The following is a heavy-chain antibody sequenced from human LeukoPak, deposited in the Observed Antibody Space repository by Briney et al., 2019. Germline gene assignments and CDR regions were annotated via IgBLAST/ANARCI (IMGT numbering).Heavy chain of an antibody. CDR3: ARDPWRDYVWGSYRPLYGMDV. CDR2: ISSSSSYI. V-gene: IGHV3-21*01. CDR1: GFTFSSYS. D-gene: IGHD3-16*02. J-gene: IGHJ6*02. Sequence: GGSLRLSCAASGFTFSSYSMNWVRQAPGKGLEWVSSISSSSSYIYYADSVKGRFTISRDNAKNSLYLQMNSLRAEDTAVYYCARDPWRDYVWGSYRPLYGMDVWGQGTTVTVSS.